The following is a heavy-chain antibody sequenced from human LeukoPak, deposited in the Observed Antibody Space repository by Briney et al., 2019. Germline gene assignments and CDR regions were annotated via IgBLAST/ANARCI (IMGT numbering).Heavy chain of an antibody. CDR3: ARGRDIVVVPAAMRLVYYYYGMDV. CDR1: GGSFSGYY. Sequence: PSETLSLTCAVYGGSFSGYYWSWIRQPPGKGLEWIGEINHSGSTNYNPSLKNRVTISVDTSKNQFSLKLSSVTAADTAVYYCARGRDIVVVPAAMRLVYYYYGMDVWGQGTTVTVSS. J-gene: IGHJ6*02. CDR2: INHSGST. D-gene: IGHD2-2*01. V-gene: IGHV4-34*01.